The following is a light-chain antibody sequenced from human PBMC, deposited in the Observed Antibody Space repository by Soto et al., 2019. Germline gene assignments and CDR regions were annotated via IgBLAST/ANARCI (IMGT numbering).Light chain of an antibody. Sequence: EIVLTQSPGTLSLSPGDRATLSCRASQSVSSNYLAWYQQRPGQAPRLLIYDASNRATGVPARFSGSGSGTDFTLTISSLEPEDFAVYYCQQRSSWPPTFGQGKRLEIK. V-gene: IGKV3-11*01. CDR2: DAS. CDR3: QQRSSWPPT. J-gene: IGKJ5*01. CDR1: QSVSSNY.